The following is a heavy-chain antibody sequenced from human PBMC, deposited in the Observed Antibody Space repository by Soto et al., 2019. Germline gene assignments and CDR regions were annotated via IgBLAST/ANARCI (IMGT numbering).Heavy chain of an antibody. J-gene: IGHJ3*02. V-gene: IGHV3-64*01. CDR3: ARVTGSYPYDAFDI. CDR2: ISNNGGST. D-gene: IGHD1-26*01. Sequence: PGGSLRLSCAASGFTFSSYAMHWVRQAPGKGLEYVSVISNNGGSTYYANSVKGRFIISRDNSKNTLYLQMGSLRAEDMAVYYCARVTGSYPYDAFDIWGQGTMVTVSS. CDR1: GFTFSSYA.